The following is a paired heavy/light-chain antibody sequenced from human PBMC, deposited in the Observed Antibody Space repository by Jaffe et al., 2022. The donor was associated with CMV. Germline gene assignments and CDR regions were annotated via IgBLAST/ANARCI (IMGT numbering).Heavy chain of an antibody. CDR2: ISAYNGNR. D-gene: IGHD1-1*01. CDR3: ARDAFVTGTTRYLWFDV. CDR1: GYIFTTYG. J-gene: IGHJ5*02. V-gene: IGHV1-18*04. Sequence: QAQLVQSGPEVKKPGASVKVSCKASGYIFTTYGINWLRQAPGQGPEWMGWISAYNGNRDFAQKFQGRITMTTDTSMTTAYMELRSLRSDDTAIYYCARDAFVTGTTRYLWFDVWGQGSLVTVSS.
Light chain of an antibody. CDR1: QSLSSSY. CDR2: GTS. CDR3: QQYATSPPRVT. J-gene: IGKJ4*01. V-gene: IGKV3-20*01. Sequence: EIVLTQSPGTLSLSPGERATLSCRASQSLSSSYLAWYQQKPGQAPRLLIYGTSSRATGIPDRFSGSGSGTDFTLTISRLEPEDFAVYYCQQYATSPPRVTFGGGTKVEIK.